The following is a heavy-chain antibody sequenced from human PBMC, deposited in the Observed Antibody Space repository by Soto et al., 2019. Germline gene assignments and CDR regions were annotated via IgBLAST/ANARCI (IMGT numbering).Heavy chain of an antibody. CDR1: GFTFSNYW. D-gene: IGHD1-1*01. CDR3: TWDLTSSVGDY. Sequence: EVQLVESGGGLVQPGGSLRLSCAASGFTFSNYWMHWVRQVPGKGLVWVSHINSDGSRTTYADSVKGRFTISRDNAKNTVSLQMNSLRAEDTAVYYCTWDLTSSVGDYWGQGTLVTVSS. J-gene: IGHJ4*02. V-gene: IGHV3-74*03. CDR2: INSDGSRT.